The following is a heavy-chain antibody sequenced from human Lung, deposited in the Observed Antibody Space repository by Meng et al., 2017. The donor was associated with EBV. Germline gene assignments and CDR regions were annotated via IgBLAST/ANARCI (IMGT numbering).Heavy chain of an antibody. V-gene: IGHV1-18*01. CDR2: ISAYNGNT. J-gene: IGHJ4*02. CDR3: ARVEVGITSGDY. Sequence: AELVQHGGEVKKLGASVNVSCKASGYTFTNYGITWVRQAPGQGLEWMGWISAYNGNTNYAQTLQGRVTMTTDTSTSTAYMELGSLRSDDTAVYYCARVEVGITSGDYWGQGTLVTVSS. D-gene: IGHD1-26*01. CDR1: GYTFTNYG.